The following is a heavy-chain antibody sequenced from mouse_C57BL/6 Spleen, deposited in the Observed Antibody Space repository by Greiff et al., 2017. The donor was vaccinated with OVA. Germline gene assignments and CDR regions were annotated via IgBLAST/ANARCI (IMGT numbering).Heavy chain of an antibody. CDR1: GFTFSDYG. D-gene: IGHD2-2*01. J-gene: IGHJ4*01. Sequence: EVQLVESGGGLVKPGGSLKLSCAASGFTFSDYGMHWVRQAPEKGLEWVAYISSGSSTIYYADTVKGRFTISRDNATTTLFLQMPSLRSEDTAMYYGARGVNRNNAMDYWGKGTSVTVSS. CDR2: ISSGSSTI. V-gene: IGHV5-17*01. CDR3: ARGVNRNNAMDY.